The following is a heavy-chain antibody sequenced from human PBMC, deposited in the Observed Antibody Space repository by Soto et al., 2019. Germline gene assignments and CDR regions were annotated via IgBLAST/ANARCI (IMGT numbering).Heavy chain of an antibody. CDR3: ARDAERYCSGGSCYTGNDY. CDR1: GFTFSSYG. V-gene: IGHV3-33*01. Sequence: QVQRVESGGGVVQPGRSLRLSCAASGFTFSSYGMHWVRQAPGKGLEWVAVIWYDGSNKYYADSVKGRFTISRDNSKNTLYLQMNSLRAEDTAVYYCARDAERYCSGGSCYTGNDYWGQGTLVTVSS. CDR2: IWYDGSNK. J-gene: IGHJ4*02. D-gene: IGHD2-15*01.